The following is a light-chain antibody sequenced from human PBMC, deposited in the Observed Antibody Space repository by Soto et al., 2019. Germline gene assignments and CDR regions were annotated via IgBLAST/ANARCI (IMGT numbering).Light chain of an antibody. V-gene: IGLV2-14*01. CDR3: NSYGSTSTRYV. J-gene: IGLJ1*01. Sequence: QSALTQPASVSGSPGQSITISCTGTSSDVGGYNYVSWYQQHPGKAPKLMIYEVSNRPSGVSNRFSGSKSGNTASLTISGLXXEDEADYFCNSYGSTSTRYVFGTGTKLTV. CDR1: SSDVGGYNY. CDR2: EVS.